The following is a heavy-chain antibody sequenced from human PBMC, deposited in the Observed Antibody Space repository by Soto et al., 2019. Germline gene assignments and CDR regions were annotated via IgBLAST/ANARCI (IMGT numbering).Heavy chain of an antibody. CDR2: ISYDGSNK. J-gene: IGHJ4*02. V-gene: IGHV3-30*18. CDR3: AKDRAVAGDY. Sequence: LRLSWAAAGFTCIGYGVRWVRQAPGKGLEWVAVISYDGSNKYYADSVKGRFTISRDNSKNTLYLQMNSLRAEDTAVYYCAKDRAVAGDYWGQGTLVTVSS. D-gene: IGHD6-19*01. CDR1: GFTCIGYG.